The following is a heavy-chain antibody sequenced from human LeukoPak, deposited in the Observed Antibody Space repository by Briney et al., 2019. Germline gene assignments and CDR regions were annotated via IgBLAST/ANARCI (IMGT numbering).Heavy chain of an antibody. V-gene: IGHV4-61*02. Sequence: SETLSLTCTVSGNSISSGDDYWSWIRQPAGKGLEWIGRIYTSGSTNYNPSLKSRVTISGDTSKNQFSLRLSSVTAADTAVYYCARASYSYDINGWVPFDYWGQGTLVTVSS. CDR2: IYTSGST. J-gene: IGHJ4*02. CDR3: ARASYSYDINGWVPFDY. D-gene: IGHD3-22*01. CDR1: GNSISSGDDY.